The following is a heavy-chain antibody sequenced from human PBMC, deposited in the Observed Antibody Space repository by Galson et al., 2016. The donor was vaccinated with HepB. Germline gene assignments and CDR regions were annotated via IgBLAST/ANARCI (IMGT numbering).Heavy chain of an antibody. CDR2: ISPYNGNT. CDR1: GYTFTSYG. Sequence: SVKVSCKASGYTFTSYGISWVRQAPGQGLEWMGWISPYNGNTKYAPKLQARVTMTTDTSTSTAYMELRSLRSDDTAIYYCARDLYSSSSGACDLWGQGTMVTVSS. V-gene: IGHV1-18*01. D-gene: IGHD6-6*01. J-gene: IGHJ3*01. CDR3: ARDLYSSSSGACDL.